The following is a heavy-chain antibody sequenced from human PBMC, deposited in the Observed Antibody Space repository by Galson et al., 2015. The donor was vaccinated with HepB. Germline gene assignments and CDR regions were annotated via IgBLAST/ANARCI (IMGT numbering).Heavy chain of an antibody. CDR2: IHPDKSDT. CDR3: ARGGFYGGPGDPFDD. D-gene: IGHD4/OR15-4a*01. CDR1: TYSLSNYW. J-gene: IGHJ4*02. V-gene: IGHV5-51*01. Sequence: QSGAEVKKPGESLKISCKDSTYSLSNYWIAWVRQVPGKGLEWMGIIHPDKSDTRYSPSFGGQVTISADKSISTAYLQWSSLKASDTAIYYCARGGFYGGPGDPFDDWGQGTLVIVSS.